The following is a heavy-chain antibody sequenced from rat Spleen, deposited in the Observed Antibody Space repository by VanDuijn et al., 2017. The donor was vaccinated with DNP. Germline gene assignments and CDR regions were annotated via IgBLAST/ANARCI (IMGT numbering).Heavy chain of an antibody. CDR3: ARLDY. J-gene: IGHJ2*01. CDR1: GFTFSDYY. V-gene: IGHV5-7*01. CDR2: ISYDGSST. Sequence: EVQLVESGGGLVQPGRSLKLSCAASGFTFSDYYMAWVRQTPTKGLEWVATISYDGSSTYYRDSVKGRFTISRDNAKSTLYLQMNSLRSEDTATYYCARLDYWGQGVMVTVSS.